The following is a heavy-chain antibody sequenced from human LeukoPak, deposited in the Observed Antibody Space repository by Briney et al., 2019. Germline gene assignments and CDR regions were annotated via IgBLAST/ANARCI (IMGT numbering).Heavy chain of an antibody. CDR2: ISWNSVII. J-gene: IGHJ4*02. Sequence: GRSLRLSCAASGFTVDDYAMHWVRQAPGKGLEWVSGISWNSVIIGYADSVKGRFTISRDNAKNSLYLQMNSLRAEDTALYYCAKGGKNYFYYFDYWGQGTLVTVSS. CDR3: AKGGKNYFYYFDY. D-gene: IGHD3-16*01. CDR1: GFTVDDYA. V-gene: IGHV3-9*01.